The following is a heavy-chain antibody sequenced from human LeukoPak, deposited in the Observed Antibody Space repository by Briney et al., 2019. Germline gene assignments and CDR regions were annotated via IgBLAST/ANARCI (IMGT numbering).Heavy chain of an antibody. V-gene: IGHV4-4*02. CDR3: ARELLGAPTPGAY. CDR1: TVSGSSGNF. D-gene: IGHD1-26*01. CDR2: VHKSGRT. Sequence: SETQSLTCALSTVSGSSGNFWSWVRQPPGEGLEWIGEVHKSGRTNYNPSLKTRVTISIDASKNQLSLELTSVTAADTAVYYCARELLGAPTPGAYWGQGTRVTVSS. J-gene: IGHJ4*02.